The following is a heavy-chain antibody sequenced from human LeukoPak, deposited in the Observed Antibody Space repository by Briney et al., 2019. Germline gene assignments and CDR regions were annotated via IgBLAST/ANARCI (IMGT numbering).Heavy chain of an antibody. CDR3: ARDGGDCTNGVCYGFDY. CDR1: GGTFSRYS. Sequence: PLASVKVSCKASGGTFSRYSINWVRQAPGQGPEWMGGTTPIFGTANYAQKFQGRVTITADESTNTAYMELSRLRSDDTAVYYCARDGGDCTNGVCYGFDYWGQGTLVTVSS. J-gene: IGHJ4*02. D-gene: IGHD2-8*01. V-gene: IGHV1-69*13. CDR2: TTPIFGTA.